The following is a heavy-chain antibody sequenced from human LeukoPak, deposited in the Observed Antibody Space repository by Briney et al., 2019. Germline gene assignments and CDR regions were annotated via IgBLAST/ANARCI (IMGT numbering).Heavy chain of an antibody. D-gene: IGHD5-18*01. V-gene: IGHV1-69*13. CDR3: ARAPAMVANYFDY. J-gene: IGHJ4*02. Sequence: ASAKVSCKASGGTFSSYAISWVRQAPGQGLEWMGGIIPIFGTANYAQKFQGRVTITADESTSTAYMELSSLRSEDTAVYYCARAPAMVANYFDYWGQGTLVTVSS. CDR2: IIPIFGTA. CDR1: GGTFSSYA.